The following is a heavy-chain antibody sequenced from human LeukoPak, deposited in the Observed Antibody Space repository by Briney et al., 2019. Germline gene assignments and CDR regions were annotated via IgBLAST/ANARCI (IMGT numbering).Heavy chain of an antibody. Sequence: SETLSLTCTVSGGSISSYYWSWIRQLPGKGLEWIGYIYYSGSTNYNPSLKSRVTISVDTSKNQFSLKLSSVTAADTAVYYCARAPHIVVVTANPYYFDYWGQGTLVTVSS. CDR3: ARAPHIVVVTANPYYFDY. D-gene: IGHD2-21*02. CDR1: GGSISSYY. CDR2: IYYSGST. J-gene: IGHJ4*02. V-gene: IGHV4-59*01.